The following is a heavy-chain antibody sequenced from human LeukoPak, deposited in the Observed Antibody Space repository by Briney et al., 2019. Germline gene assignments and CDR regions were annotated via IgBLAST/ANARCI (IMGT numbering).Heavy chain of an antibody. J-gene: IGHJ5*01. D-gene: IGHD3-10*01. CDR3: ARDRVVSGRFGEVAS. CDR2: ISSSSTYI. Sequence: PGGSLRLSCAASGFTFSSYSMDWVRQAPGKGLEWVSFISSSSTYIYYADSVKGRFTISRDDAKNSPYLQMSSLRADDTAVYYCARDRVVSGRFGEVASWGQGTLVTVSS. CDR1: GFTFSSYS. V-gene: IGHV3-21*01.